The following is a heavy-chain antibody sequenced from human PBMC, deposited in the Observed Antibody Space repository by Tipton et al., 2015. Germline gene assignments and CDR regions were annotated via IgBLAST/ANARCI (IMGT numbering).Heavy chain of an antibody. Sequence: QLVQSGAEVKKPGSSVKVSCKASGGTFSTYAVTWVRQAPGQGLEWMGGLTPVFGVANYAQKFQGRVTITADESTRTVYMDLSSLRSEDTAMYYCARASSYDRSGYYQIDVMDVWGQGTTVTVSS. CDR1: GGTFSTYA. CDR2: LTPVFGVA. D-gene: IGHD3-22*01. V-gene: IGHV1-69*01. CDR3: ARASSYDRSGYYQIDVMDV. J-gene: IGHJ6*02.